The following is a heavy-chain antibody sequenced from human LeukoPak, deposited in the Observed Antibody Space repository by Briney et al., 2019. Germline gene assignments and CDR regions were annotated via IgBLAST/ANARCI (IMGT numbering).Heavy chain of an antibody. CDR1: GFTFINYA. J-gene: IGHJ4*02. CDR3: AKATTRDY. CDR2: ISGSGGST. D-gene: IGHD1-1*01. V-gene: IGHV3-23*01. Sequence: GGSLRLSCAASGFTFINYAVTWIRQAPGKGLEWVSAISGSGGSTYYADSVKGRFTISRDNSKNTLYLQMNSLRAEDTAVYYCAKATTRDYWGQGTLVTVSS.